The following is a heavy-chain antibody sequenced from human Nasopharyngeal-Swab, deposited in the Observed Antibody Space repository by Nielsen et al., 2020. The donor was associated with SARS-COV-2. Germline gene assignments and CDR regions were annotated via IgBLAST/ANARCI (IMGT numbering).Heavy chain of an antibody. CDR3: ARDVGIVGATLDN. CDR1: GITISSNG. J-gene: IGHJ4*02. V-gene: IGHV3-48*02. CDR2: ISSSSSSTS. D-gene: IGHD1-26*01. Sequence: GESLKISCAASGITISSNGMNWVRQAPGKGLEWVAYISSSSSSTSYYADSVKGRFTISRDNPKNSLYLQMNSLRDEDTAVYYCARDVGIVGATLDNWGRGTLVTVSS.